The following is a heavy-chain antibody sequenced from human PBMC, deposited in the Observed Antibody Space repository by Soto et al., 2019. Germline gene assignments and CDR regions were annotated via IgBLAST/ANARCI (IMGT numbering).Heavy chain of an antibody. CDR3: ARTYYYGSGSYRRGMDV. V-gene: IGHV3-33*01. J-gene: IGHJ6*02. CDR1: VFTFSSYG. Sequence: RWSLRLSCSASVFTFSSYGMHWFRQAPGKGLEWVAVIWYGGSNKYYADSVKGRFTISRDNSKNTLYLQMNSLRAEDTAVYYCARTYYYGSGSYRRGMDVWGQGTTVTVSS. CDR2: IWYGGSNK. D-gene: IGHD3-10*01.